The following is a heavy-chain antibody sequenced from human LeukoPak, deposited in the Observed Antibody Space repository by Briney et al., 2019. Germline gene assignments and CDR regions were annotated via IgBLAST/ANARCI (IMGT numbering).Heavy chain of an antibody. CDR2: IYYSGST. J-gene: IGHJ4*02. D-gene: IGHD3-3*01. V-gene: IGHV4-59*12. Sequence: SETLSLTCTVSGGSISSYYWSWIRQPPGKGLEWIGYIYYSGSTNYNPSLKSRVTISIDTSKNQFSLKLSSVTAADTAVYYCARAPSDYYDLGIDYWGQGTLVTVSS. CDR1: GGSISSYY. CDR3: ARAPSDYYDLGIDY.